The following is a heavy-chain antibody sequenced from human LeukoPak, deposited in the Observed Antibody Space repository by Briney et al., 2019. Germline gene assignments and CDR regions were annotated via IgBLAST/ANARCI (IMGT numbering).Heavy chain of an antibody. Sequence: PQTLSLTCTVSGDSISSGDYYWTWIRQPAGKGLEWIGRIYSSGSTNYNPSLKSRLTISLDTSKNQFSLKLSSVTAADTAVYYCATVPAALNWFDPWGQGTLVIVSS. J-gene: IGHJ5*02. D-gene: IGHD2-2*01. CDR2: IYSSGST. V-gene: IGHV4-61*02. CDR3: ATVPAALNWFDP. CDR1: GDSISSGDYY.